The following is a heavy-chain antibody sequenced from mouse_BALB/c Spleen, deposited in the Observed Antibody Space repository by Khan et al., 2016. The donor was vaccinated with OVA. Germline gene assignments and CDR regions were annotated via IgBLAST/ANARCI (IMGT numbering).Heavy chain of an antibody. V-gene: IGHV1S81*02. CDR3: TRGGVGATMISWFAY. CDR1: GYTFTSYN. D-gene: IGHD2-4*01. Sequence: QVQLQQPGAELVKPGASMKLSCKASGYTFTSYNMYWVKQRPGQGLEWIGGINPSNGYTNFNEKFKSKATLTVDKSSSTAYMQLSGLTSEESAVXYCTRGGVGATMISWFAYWGQGTLVTVSA. CDR2: INPSNGYT. J-gene: IGHJ3*01.